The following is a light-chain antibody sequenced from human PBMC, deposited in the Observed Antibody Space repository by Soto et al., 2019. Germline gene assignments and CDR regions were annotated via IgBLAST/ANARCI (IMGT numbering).Light chain of an antibody. V-gene: IGKV1-5*01. CDR2: DVS. J-gene: IGKJ5*01. CDR1: QSISGW. CDR3: HSRA. Sequence: IQMTQSPATLSASVGDRVTITRRASQSISGWLAWYQQKPGKAPKLLIYDVSSLESGVPSRFSGSGSGTEFTLAISSLQPDDFATYFCHSRAFGQGTRLEIK.